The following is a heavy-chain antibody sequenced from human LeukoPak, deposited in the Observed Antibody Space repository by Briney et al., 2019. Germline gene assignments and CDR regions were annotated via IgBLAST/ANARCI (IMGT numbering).Heavy chain of an antibody. V-gene: IGHV3-30*18. CDR1: GFTFRGYG. Sequence: AGGSLRLSCAASGFTFRGYGMHWVRQAPGKGLEWLAAISYHGSHEYYASSVKGRFTISRDNSKNTLYLQMNSLRAEDTALYYCAKGGVLTYYFGSGSFDPPDYWGQGTLVTVSS. D-gene: IGHD3-10*01. CDR2: ISYHGSHE. CDR3: AKGGVLTYYFGSGSFDPPDY. J-gene: IGHJ4*02.